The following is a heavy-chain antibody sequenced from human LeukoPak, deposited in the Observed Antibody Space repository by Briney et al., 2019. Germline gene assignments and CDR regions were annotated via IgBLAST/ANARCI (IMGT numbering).Heavy chain of an antibody. D-gene: IGHD4-17*01. J-gene: IGHJ5*01. CDR2: INSDGSIT. V-gene: IGHV3-74*01. CDR3: ARDGKYSDFDS. Sequence: GGSLRLSFEASGFTFSSHWMHWVRQAPGKGLVWVSGINSDGSITRDADSVKGRFTITRDNAKNNLNLQMHSLRAEDTAVYYCARDGKYSDFDSWGQGTLVTVSS. CDR1: GFTFSSHW.